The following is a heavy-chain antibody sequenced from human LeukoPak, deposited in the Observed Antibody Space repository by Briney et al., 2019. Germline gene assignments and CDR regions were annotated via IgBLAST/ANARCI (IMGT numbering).Heavy chain of an antibody. V-gene: IGHV3-23*01. CDR2: ISGSGGST. CDR3: AKERGFWSGYHDAFDI. CDR1: GFTFSSYA. D-gene: IGHD3-3*01. J-gene: IGHJ3*02. Sequence: PGGSLRLSCAASGFTFSSYAMSWVRQAPGKGLEWVSAISGSGGSTYYADSVKGRFTISRDNSKNTLYLQMNSLRAEDTAVYYCAKERGFWSGYHDAFDIWGQGTMVTVPS.